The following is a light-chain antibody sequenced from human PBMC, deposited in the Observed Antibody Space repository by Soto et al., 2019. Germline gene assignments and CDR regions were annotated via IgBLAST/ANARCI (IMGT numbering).Light chain of an antibody. J-gene: IGLJ1*01. CDR3: SSFTDTNTDA. V-gene: IGLV2-14*01. Sequence: QSALTQPTSVSGSPGQSITISCTGTSSAIGFSNYVSWYQQHPGKAPKLIISDVSNRPSGVSSRFSGSKSGNTASLTISGLHAEDEADYYCSSFTDTNTDAFGTGTKVTV. CDR1: SSAIGFSNY. CDR2: DVS.